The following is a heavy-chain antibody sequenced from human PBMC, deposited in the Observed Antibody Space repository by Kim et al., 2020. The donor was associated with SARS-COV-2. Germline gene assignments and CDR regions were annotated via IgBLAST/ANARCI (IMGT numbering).Heavy chain of an antibody. Sequence: SETLSLTCAVYGGSFSGYYWSWIRQPPGKGLEWIGEINHSGSTNYNPSLKSRVTISVDTSKNQFSLKLSSVTAADTAVYYCARGSVAVAVFDAFDIWGQGTMVTVSS. V-gene: IGHV4-34*01. CDR2: INHSGST. J-gene: IGHJ3*02. CDR1: GGSFSGYY. D-gene: IGHD6-19*01. CDR3: ARGSVAVAVFDAFDI.